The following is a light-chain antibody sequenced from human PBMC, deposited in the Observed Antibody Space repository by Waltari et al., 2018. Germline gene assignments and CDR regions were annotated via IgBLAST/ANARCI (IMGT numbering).Light chain of an antibody. J-gene: IGLJ2*01. CDR2: DVT. V-gene: IGLV2-14*03. CDR3: SSHTTSSTLV. CDR1: SSDFGRYNF. Sequence: QSALTQPASVSGSPGQSITISCTGSSSDFGRYNFVSWYQQHPGKAPKLMIFDVTDRPSGVSDRFSGSKSGNTASLTISGLQPEDEADYYCSSHTTSSTLVFGGGTRVTVL.